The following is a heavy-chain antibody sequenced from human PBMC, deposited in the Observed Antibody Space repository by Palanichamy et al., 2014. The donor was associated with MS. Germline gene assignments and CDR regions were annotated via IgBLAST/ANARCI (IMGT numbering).Heavy chain of an antibody. CDR2: IDPRDSYT. CDR1: GYSFTTYW. CDR3: ATDRDFEY. Sequence: EVQLVQSGTEVKKPGESLRISCKGSGYSFTTYWISWVRQMPGKGLEWMGRIDPRDSYTKYSPSFQGLVTISADKSISTVYLQWSSLRASDTAMYYCATDRDFEYWGQGTLLTVSS. V-gene: IGHV5-10-1*03. J-gene: IGHJ4*02.